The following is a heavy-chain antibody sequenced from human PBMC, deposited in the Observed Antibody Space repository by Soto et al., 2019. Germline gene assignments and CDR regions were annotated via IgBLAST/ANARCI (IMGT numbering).Heavy chain of an antibody. CDR1: GLTFSSFW. D-gene: IGHD2-21*02. CDR2: IRSKAYGGTT. CDR3: TRDGVVVVTAIIY. J-gene: IGHJ4*02. Sequence: GGSLRLSCAASGLTFSSFWMSWVRQAPGKGLEWVGFIRSKAYGGTTEYAASVKGRFTISRDDSKSIAYLQMNSLKTEDIVVYYCTRDGVVVVTAIIYWGQGTLVTVSS. V-gene: IGHV3-49*04.